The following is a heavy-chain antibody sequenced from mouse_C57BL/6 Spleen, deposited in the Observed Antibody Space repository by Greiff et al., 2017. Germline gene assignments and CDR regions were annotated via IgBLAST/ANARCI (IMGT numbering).Heavy chain of an antibody. J-gene: IGHJ4*01. CDR2: IDPETGGT. V-gene: IGHV1-15*01. D-gene: IGHD1-1*01. CDR1: GYTFTDYE. CDR3: TSTTVVAYYAMDY. Sequence: QVHVKQSGAELVRPGASVTLSCKASGYTFTDYEMHWVKQTPVHGLEWIGAIDPETGGTAYNQKFKGKAILTADKSSSTAYMELRSLTSEDSAVYCCTSTTVVAYYAMDYWGQGTSVTVSS.